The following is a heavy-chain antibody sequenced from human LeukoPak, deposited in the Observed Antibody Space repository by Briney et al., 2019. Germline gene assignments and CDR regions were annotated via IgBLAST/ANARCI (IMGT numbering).Heavy chain of an antibody. D-gene: IGHD3-10*01. V-gene: IGHV4-34*01. CDR2: INHSGST. CDR3: ARATMVRGVRRSANFDY. J-gene: IGHJ4*02. CDR1: GGSFSGYY. Sequence: SETLSLTCAVYGGSFSGYYWSWIRQPPGKGLELIGEINHSGSTNYNPSLKSRVTISVDTSKNQFSLKLSSVTAADTAVYYCARATMVRGVRRSANFDYWGQGTLVTVSS.